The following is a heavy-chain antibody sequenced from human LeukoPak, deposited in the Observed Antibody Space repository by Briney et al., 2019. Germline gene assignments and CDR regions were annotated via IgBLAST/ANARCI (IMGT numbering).Heavy chain of an antibody. CDR2: IYPSDSDA. Sequence: GESLKISGKGSGYYFTNYWIGWVRQMPGKGLEWMGIIYPSDSDARYGPSFQGQVTISADESISTAYLQWSSLKASDTAIYYCARRVYSNYWYFDLWGRGTLVTVSS. D-gene: IGHD4-11*01. J-gene: IGHJ2*01. V-gene: IGHV5-51*01. CDR1: GYYFTNYW. CDR3: ARRVYSNYWYFDL.